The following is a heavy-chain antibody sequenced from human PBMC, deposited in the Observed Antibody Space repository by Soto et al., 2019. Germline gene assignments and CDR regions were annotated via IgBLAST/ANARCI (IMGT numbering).Heavy chain of an antibody. D-gene: IGHD2-15*01. Sequence: QVQLVQSGAEVKKPGSSVKVSCKASGGTFSSYAISWVRQAPGQGLEWMGGIIPIFGTANYAQKFQGIVTITADESTSTAYMELSSLRSEDTAVYYCARAWGYCSGGSCKEAMGWFDPWGQGTLVTVSS. CDR1: GGTFSSYA. J-gene: IGHJ5*02. CDR3: ARAWGYCSGGSCKEAMGWFDP. V-gene: IGHV1-69*01. CDR2: IIPIFGTA.